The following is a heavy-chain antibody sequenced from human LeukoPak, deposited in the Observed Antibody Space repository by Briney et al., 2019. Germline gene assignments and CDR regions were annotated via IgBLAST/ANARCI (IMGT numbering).Heavy chain of an antibody. CDR2: IKSKIDAGTA. J-gene: IGHJ4*02. Sequence: GGSLRLSCAASGFTFTNAWMTWVRQAPGKGLEWVGRIKSKIDAGTADYPAPVKGRFTISRDDSKSTVYLQMNSLKTEDTAVYYCTTDGRAWYLGYWGQGTLVTVSS. CDR3: TTDGRAWYLGY. V-gene: IGHV3-15*01. CDR1: GFTFTNAW.